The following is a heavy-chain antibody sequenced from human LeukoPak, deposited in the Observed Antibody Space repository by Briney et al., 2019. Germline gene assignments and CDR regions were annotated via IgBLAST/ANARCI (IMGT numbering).Heavy chain of an antibody. Sequence: GASVKVSCKASGYTFTNYGFGWVRQAPGQGLEWLGWISNYNANTNYAQKFLGRVTMTTDTYTTTGYMELRSLRSDDTAVYYCARWSGGSDWLYHNGMDVWGQGTTVIVSS. V-gene: IGHV1-18*01. CDR2: ISNYNANT. J-gene: IGHJ6*02. CDR1: GYTFTNYG. D-gene: IGHD6-19*01. CDR3: ARWSGGSDWLYHNGMDV.